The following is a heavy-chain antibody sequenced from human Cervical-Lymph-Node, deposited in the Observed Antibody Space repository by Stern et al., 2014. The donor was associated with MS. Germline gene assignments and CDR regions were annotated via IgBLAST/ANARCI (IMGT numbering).Heavy chain of an antibody. Sequence: QITLKESGPVLVKPTETLTLTCTVSGFSLSNARMGVSWIRQPPGKALEWLAQIFSNDEKSYSTSLKSRLTISKDTSKSQVVLTMTNMDPVDTATYYCARMGSSSLYYYYGMDVWGQGTTVTVSS. V-gene: IGHV2-26*01. CDR1: GFSLSNARMG. CDR2: IFSNDEK. D-gene: IGHD6-13*01. J-gene: IGHJ6*02. CDR3: ARMGSSSLYYYYGMDV.